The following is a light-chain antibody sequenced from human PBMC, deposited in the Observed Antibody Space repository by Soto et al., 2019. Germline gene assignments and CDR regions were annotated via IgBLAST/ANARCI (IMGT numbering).Light chain of an antibody. Sequence: EILMTPSPSPLSVSPGDRATLSCRASQSISRNLAWYQQKPGQAPRLLIYGASSRATGIPDRFSGSGSGTDFTLTINRLEPEDFEVYYCQQYGGCPITFGQGTRLEIK. CDR3: QQYGGCPIT. J-gene: IGKJ5*01. CDR2: GAS. CDR1: QSISRN. V-gene: IGKV3-20*01.